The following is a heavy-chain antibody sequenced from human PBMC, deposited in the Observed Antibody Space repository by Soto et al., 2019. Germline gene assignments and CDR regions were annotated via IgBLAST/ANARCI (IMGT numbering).Heavy chain of an antibody. CDR2: IYYTGTT. D-gene: IGHD5-18*01. CDR1: DGSVSSSSYS. V-gene: IGHV4-61*01. J-gene: IGHJ4*02. Sequence: QVHLQESGPGLVKPSEILSLTCTVSDGSVSSSSYSWNWIRQPPGKGLEWIGYIYYTGTTNYNPSLKSRLTISVDTSKNQFSLKLSALTAADTAVYYCARAWGGYSYDSVSYFDYWGQGTLVTVSS. CDR3: ARAWGGYSYDSVSYFDY.